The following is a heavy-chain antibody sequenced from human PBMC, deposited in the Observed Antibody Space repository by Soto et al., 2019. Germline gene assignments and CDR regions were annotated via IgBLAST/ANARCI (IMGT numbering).Heavy chain of an antibody. D-gene: IGHD4-4*01. CDR1: GYTFTGYY. CDR2: INPNSGGT. Sequence: ASVKVSCKASGYTFTGYYMHWVRQAPGQGLEWMGWINPNSGGTNYAQKFQGWVTMTRDTSISTAYMELSRLRSDDTAVYYCARDPSYSTPNNGIDVWGQGTTVTVSS. CDR3: ARDPSYSTPNNGIDV. J-gene: IGHJ6*02. V-gene: IGHV1-2*04.